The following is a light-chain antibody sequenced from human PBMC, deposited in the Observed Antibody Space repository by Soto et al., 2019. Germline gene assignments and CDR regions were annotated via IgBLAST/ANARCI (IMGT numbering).Light chain of an antibody. Sequence: QSVLTQSPSASGTPGQRVTISCSGSSSNIGSNTVNWYQQLPGTAPKLLIYNNNQRPSGVSDRFSGSKSGTSASLAISGLQSEEEADYYCAAWDDNLKSWVFGGGTKLTVL. CDR3: AAWDDNLKSWV. V-gene: IGLV1-44*01. CDR1: SSNIGSNT. CDR2: NNN. J-gene: IGLJ3*02.